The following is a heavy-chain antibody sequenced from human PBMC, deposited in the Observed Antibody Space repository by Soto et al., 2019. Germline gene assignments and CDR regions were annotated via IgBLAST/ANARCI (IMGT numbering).Heavy chain of an antibody. V-gene: IGHV3-30-3*01. Sequence: GGSLRLSFAASGFTFSTYVMHWVRQAPGKGLEWVSVISSAGNIQYYVDSVKGRFTISRDNSKNTLYLQMNSLRSEDTAVYYCAGDPVAGTPDWFDSWDQGTLVTVSS. D-gene: IGHD6-19*01. CDR2: ISSAGNIQ. J-gene: IGHJ5*01. CDR1: GFTFSTYV. CDR3: AGDPVAGTPDWFDS.